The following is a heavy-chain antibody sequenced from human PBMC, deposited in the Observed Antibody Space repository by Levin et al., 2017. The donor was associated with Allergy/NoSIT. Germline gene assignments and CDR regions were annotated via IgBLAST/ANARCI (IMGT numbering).Heavy chain of an antibody. J-gene: IGHJ4*02. D-gene: IGHD3-10*02. CDR2: IWSDGSDK. V-gene: IGHV3-33*01. Sequence: PGGSLRLSCAASGFSFSSYGMHWIRQAPGKGLEWLAVIWSDGSDKNYGDSVKGRFTISRDNSDNILYLEMDSLRPEDTAVYYCARDMFPLFDYWGQGSLVTVSS. CDR1: GFSFSSYG. CDR3: ARDMFPLFDY.